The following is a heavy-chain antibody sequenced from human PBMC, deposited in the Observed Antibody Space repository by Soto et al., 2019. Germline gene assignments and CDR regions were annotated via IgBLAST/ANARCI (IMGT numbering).Heavy chain of an antibody. J-gene: IGHJ3*02. D-gene: IGHD5-12*01. Sequence: QVQLVESGGGVVQPGRSLRLSCAASGFTFSSYGMHWVRQAPGKGLEWVAVISYDGSNKYYADSVKGRLTISRDNSKNTLYLPMNSLSGEDTAVYYCAKDNGSGCDWLRVGDASDIWGQGTMVTVSS. CDR1: GFTFSSYG. CDR2: ISYDGSNK. V-gene: IGHV3-30*18. CDR3: AKDNGSGCDWLRVGDASDI.